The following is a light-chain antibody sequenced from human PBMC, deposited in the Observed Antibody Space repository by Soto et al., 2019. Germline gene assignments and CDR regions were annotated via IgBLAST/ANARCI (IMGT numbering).Light chain of an antibody. CDR2: EVS. Sequence: QSALTQPASVSGSPGQSITISCTGTSSDVGGYNYVSWYQQHPGKDPKLIIYEVSNRPSGVSNRFSCSKSGNTASLTISGLQAEDEADYYCSSYTTSSTWVFGGGTKLTV. CDR1: SSDVGGYNY. CDR3: SSYTTSSTWV. J-gene: IGLJ3*02. V-gene: IGLV2-14*01.